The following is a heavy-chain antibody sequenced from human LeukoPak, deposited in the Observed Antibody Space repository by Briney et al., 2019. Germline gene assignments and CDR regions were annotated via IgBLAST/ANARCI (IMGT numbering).Heavy chain of an antibody. CDR2: IYYSGRT. CDR3: ASAIAVAGGEYFQY. D-gene: IGHD6-19*01. Sequence: SETLSLTCTVSGGSISSPSYSWGWIRQPPGKGLERIASIYYSGRTYYNPSLKSRITISVDTSRNQFSLKLTSVTATGTSFYYCASAIAVAGGEYFQYWGQGSLLTVSS. V-gene: IGHV4-39*01. J-gene: IGHJ1*01. CDR1: GGSISSPSYS.